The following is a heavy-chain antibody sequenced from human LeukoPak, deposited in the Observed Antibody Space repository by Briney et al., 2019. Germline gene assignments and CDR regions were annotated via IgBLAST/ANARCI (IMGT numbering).Heavy chain of an antibody. CDR3: ARGLRYYDILTGYEHYFDS. CDR1: GGSVSSSSYY. V-gene: IGHV4-39*07. J-gene: IGHJ4*02. D-gene: IGHD3-9*01. CDR2: IYYSGST. Sequence: SETLSLTCTVSGGSVSSSSYYWDWIRQPPGKGLEWIGTIYYSGSTYYNPSLQSRVTISVDMSKNEFSLKLSSVTAADTAVYYCARGLRYYDILTGYEHYFDSWGQGTLVTVSS.